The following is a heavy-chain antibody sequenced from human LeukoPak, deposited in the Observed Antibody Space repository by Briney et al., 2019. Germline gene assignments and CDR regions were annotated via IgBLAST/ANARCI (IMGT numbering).Heavy chain of an antibody. CDR1: GYTFTGHY. J-gene: IGHJ4*02. V-gene: IGHV1-2*02. CDR3: ARRAGAYTHPYDY. Sequence: ASVKVSCKASGYTFTGHYIHWVRQAPGQGLEWMGWINPNSGGTNYAQKFQGRVTMTRDTSISTAYMELSRLRSDDTAVYYCARRAGAYTHPYDYWGQGTLVTVSS. CDR2: INPNSGGT. D-gene: IGHD3-16*01.